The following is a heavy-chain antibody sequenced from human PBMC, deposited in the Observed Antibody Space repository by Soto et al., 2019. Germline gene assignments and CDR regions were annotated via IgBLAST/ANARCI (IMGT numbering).Heavy chain of an antibody. CDR2: IYYSVST. V-gene: IGHV4-39*01. Sequence: SQTLSLTCTVSVGSISSSSYYWGWIRQPPGKGLEWIGSIYYSVSTYYNPSLKSRVTISVATSKNQFSLKLSSVTAADTAVYYGASEASGFWRGYYHEYYYYGMDVWGQGTTVTVSS. CDR3: ASEASGFWRGYYHEYYYYGMDV. D-gene: IGHD3-3*01. J-gene: IGHJ6*02. CDR1: VGSISSSSYY.